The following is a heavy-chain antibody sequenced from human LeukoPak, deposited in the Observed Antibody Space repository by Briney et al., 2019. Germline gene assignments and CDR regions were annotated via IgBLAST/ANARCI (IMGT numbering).Heavy chain of an antibody. CDR3: ARDDGGSSSGFNNWFDP. D-gene: IGHD6-6*01. CDR1: GGTFSSYA. Sequence: SVKVSCKASGGTFSSYAISWVRQAPGQGLEWMGGIIPIFGTANYAQKFQGRVTITADESTSTAYMELSSLRSEDTAVYYCARDDGGSSSGFNNWFDPWGQGTLVTVSS. CDR2: IIPIFGTA. J-gene: IGHJ5*02. V-gene: IGHV1-69*01.